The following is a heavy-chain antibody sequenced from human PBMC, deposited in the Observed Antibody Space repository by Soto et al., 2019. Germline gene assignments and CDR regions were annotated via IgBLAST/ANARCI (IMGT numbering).Heavy chain of an antibody. CDR2: IYYSGST. CDR1: GGSISSYY. D-gene: IGHD7-27*01. CDR3: ARLTGGDAFDI. V-gene: IGHV4-59*01. Sequence: ETLSLTCTVSGGSISSYYWSWIWQPPGKGLEWIGYIYYSGSTNYNPSLKSRVAISVDTSKNQFSLKLSSVTAADTAVYYCARLTGGDAFDIWGQGTMVTVSS. J-gene: IGHJ3*02.